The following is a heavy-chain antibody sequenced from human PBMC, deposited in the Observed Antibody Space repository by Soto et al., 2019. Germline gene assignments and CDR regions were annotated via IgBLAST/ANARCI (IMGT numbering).Heavy chain of an antibody. D-gene: IGHD3-3*01. CDR1: GGTFSSYA. CDR3: ARVCYNFWSRSHYYGMDV. Sequence: QVRLVQSGAEVKKPGSSVKVSCEASGGTFSSYAVTWVRQAPGQGLEWMGGIIPIVTTPNYAQKFQGRLTISADKSTSTSYMELSSLRSEDTGVYYCARVCYNFWSRSHYYGMDVWGQGTTVIVSS. V-gene: IGHV1-69*06. J-gene: IGHJ6*02. CDR2: IIPIVTTP.